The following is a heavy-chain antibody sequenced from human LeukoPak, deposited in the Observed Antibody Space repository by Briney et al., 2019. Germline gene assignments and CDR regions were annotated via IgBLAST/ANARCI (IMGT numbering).Heavy chain of an antibody. D-gene: IGHD4-23*01. V-gene: IGHV3-21*01. CDR2: INSAGTSK. Sequence: GGSLRLSCAASGFTFSTYAINWVRQAPGKGLEWVSSINSAGTSKKYADSLKGRFTISRDNAKNSLFLQLSSLRDEDTAAYYCARGRNAGGPYYSDYWGQGTLVTVSS. CDR3: ARGRNAGGPYYSDY. CDR1: GFTFSTYA. J-gene: IGHJ4*02.